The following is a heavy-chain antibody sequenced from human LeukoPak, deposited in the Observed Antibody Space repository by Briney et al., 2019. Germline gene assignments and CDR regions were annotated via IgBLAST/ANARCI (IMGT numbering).Heavy chain of an antibody. CDR1: GYSFANYW. CDR2: VNPGDSYT. Sequence: GESLKISCKGPGYSFANYWIAWVRQMPGTGLGWMGIVNPGDSYTRYSPSFQGQATISADKSISTASLQWSSLKASDTAMYYCARHYSGSYHSSLEYWGQGTLVTVSS. D-gene: IGHD1-26*01. V-gene: IGHV5-51*01. CDR3: ARHYSGSYHSSLEY. J-gene: IGHJ4*02.